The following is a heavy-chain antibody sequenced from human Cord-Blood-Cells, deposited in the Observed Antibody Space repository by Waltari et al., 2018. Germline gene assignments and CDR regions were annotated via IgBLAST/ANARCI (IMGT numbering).Heavy chain of an antibody. CDR3: ARDTVATIDEGDY. J-gene: IGHJ4*02. CDR2: ISSSSYI. V-gene: IGHV3-21*01. D-gene: IGHD5-12*01. CDR1: GFTFSSYR. Sequence: EVQLVESGGGLVKPGGSLRLSCAASGFTFSSYRMNWVRQAPGKGLEWVSSISSSSYIYYADSVKGRFTISRDNAKNSLYLQMNSLRAEDTAVYYCARDTVATIDEGDYWGQGTLVTVSS.